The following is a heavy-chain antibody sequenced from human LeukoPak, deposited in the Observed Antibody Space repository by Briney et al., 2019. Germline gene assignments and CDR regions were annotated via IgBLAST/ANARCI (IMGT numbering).Heavy chain of an antibody. CDR2: VYYSGCT. CDR3: ARVLYYYDSSGPWFYFYGMDV. Sequence: PSGTLSLTCTVSGGSINGYYWTWIRQSPGKGPEWIGYVYYSGCTNYNPSLKNRVTISVDTSKNHFSLRLGSVTAADTAVYYCARVLYYYDSSGPWFYFYGMDVWGQGTTVTVSS. V-gene: IGHV4-59*08. J-gene: IGHJ6*02. CDR1: GGSINGYY. D-gene: IGHD3-22*01.